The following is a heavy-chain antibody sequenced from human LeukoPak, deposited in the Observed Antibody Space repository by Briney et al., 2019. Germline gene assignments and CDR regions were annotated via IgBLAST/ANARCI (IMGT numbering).Heavy chain of an antibody. J-gene: IGHJ3*02. V-gene: IGHV3-66*01. CDR2: IYSGGST. Sequence: GGSLRLSCAASGFTVSSNYMSWVRQAPGKGLEWVSVIYSGGSTYYADSVKGRFTISRDNSKNTLYLQLNSLRAEDTAVYYCARDRGTMIVGPHDAFDIWGQGTMVTVSS. CDR1: GFTVSSNY. CDR3: ARDRGTMIVGPHDAFDI. D-gene: IGHD3-22*01.